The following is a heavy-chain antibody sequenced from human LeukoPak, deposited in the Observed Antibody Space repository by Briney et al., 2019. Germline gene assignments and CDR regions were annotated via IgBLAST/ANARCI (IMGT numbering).Heavy chain of an antibody. CDR2: ISYDGSNK. J-gene: IGHJ4*02. D-gene: IGHD5-18*01. Sequence: GGSLRLSCAASGFTFSSYAMHWVRQAPGKGLEWVAVISYDGSNKYYADSVKGRFTISRDSSKNTLYLQMNSLRAEDTAVYYCARDLRQLWVAYYFDYWGQGTLVTVSS. V-gene: IGHV3-30-3*01. CDR3: ARDLRQLWVAYYFDY. CDR1: GFTFSSYA.